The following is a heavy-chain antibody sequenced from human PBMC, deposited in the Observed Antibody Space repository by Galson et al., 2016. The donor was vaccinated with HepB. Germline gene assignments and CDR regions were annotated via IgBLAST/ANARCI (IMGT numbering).Heavy chain of an antibody. V-gene: IGHV1-18*04. D-gene: IGHD3-10*01. CDR1: GYTLTSHA. Sequence: SVKVSCKASGYTLTSHAINWVRQAPGQGLEWMGWISAHNGNTNYAQSLKGRVTLTTETSTNTAYTELRSLRSDDTALYYCARPFGSGNYDAFDVWGQGTMVTVSS. J-gene: IGHJ3*01. CDR2: ISAHNGNT. CDR3: ARPFGSGNYDAFDV.